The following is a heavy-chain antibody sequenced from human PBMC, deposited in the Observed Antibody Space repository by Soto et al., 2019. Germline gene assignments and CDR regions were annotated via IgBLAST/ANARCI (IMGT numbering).Heavy chain of an antibody. V-gene: IGHV2-5*02. CDR2: IYWDDDK. Sequence: QITLKESGPTLVKPTQTLTLTCTFSGFSLTTRGVGVGWIRQPPGKALECLALIYWDDDKRYSPSLQSRLSITKDTSKNQVVLTMTNVDPVXTXXXXXXXXXXXXXXXXXXPWGQGTLVSVSS. J-gene: IGHJ5*02. CDR1: GFSLTTRGVG. CDR3: XXXXXXXXXXXXXP.